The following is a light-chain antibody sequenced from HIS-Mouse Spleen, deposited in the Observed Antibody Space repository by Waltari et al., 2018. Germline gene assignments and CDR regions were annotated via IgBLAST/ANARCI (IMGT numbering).Light chain of an antibody. Sequence: SYELTQPPSVSVSPGQTARITCSGDALPKKYAYWYQQKSGQAPGLVLYEDSKRPPGIPERFSGSSSGTMATLTISGAQVEDEADYYCYSTDSSGNHRVFGGGTKLTVL. V-gene: IGLV3-10*01. CDR2: EDS. CDR3: YSTDSSGNHRV. J-gene: IGLJ2*01. CDR1: ALPKKY.